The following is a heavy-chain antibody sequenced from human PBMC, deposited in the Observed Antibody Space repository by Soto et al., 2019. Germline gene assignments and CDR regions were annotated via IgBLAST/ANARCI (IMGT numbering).Heavy chain of an antibody. CDR1: GGTFSSYA. V-gene: IGHV1-69*01. Sequence: QVQLVQSGAEVKKPGSSVKVSCKASGGTFSSYAISWVRQAPGQGLEWMGGIIPIFGTANYAQKFQGRVTITADESTSTAYMEVSSLGFGDTGVYCCGGGGYSGSYLDDAFDIWGQGTMVTVSS. CDR2: IIPIFGTA. J-gene: IGHJ3*02. CDR3: GGGGYSGSYLDDAFDI. D-gene: IGHD1-26*01.